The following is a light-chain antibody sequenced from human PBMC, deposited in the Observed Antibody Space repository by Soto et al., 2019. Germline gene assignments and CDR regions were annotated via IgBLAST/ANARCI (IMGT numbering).Light chain of an antibody. CDR3: NSYTSKSTGV. CDR2: EVS. CDR1: SSDVGGYNY. J-gene: IGLJ1*01. Sequence: QSALTQPASVSGSPGQSITISCTGTSSDVGGYNYVSWYQQHPGKAHKLIIYEVSNRPSGVSNRFSGSKSGNTASLTISGLQAEDEADYYCNSYTSKSTGVFGTGTKLTGL. V-gene: IGLV2-14*01.